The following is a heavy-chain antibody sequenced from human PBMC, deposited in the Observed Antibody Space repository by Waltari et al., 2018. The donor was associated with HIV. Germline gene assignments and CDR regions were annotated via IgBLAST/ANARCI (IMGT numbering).Heavy chain of an antibody. J-gene: IGHJ4*02. CDR2: IYYSGST. D-gene: IGHD2-15*01. CDR1: GGSISSSSYY. CDR3: ARAPIVVVVAATSYCDY. V-gene: IGHV4-39*07. Sequence: QLQLQESGPGLVKPSETLSLTCTVSGGSISSSSYYWGWIRQPPGKGLEWIGSIYYSGSTYYNPSLKSRVTISVDTSKNQFSLKLSSVTAADTAVYYCARAPIVVVVAATSYCDYWGQGTLVTVSS.